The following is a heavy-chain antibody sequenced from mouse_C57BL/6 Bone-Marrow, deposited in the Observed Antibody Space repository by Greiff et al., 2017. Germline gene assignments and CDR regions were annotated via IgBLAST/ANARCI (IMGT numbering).Heavy chain of an antibody. CDR3: TTCPLDYSNYRYYAMDY. V-gene: IGHV14-4*01. D-gene: IGHD2-5*01. Sequence: VQLQQSGAELVRPGASVKLSCTASGFNIKDDYMHWVKQRPEQGLEWIGWIDPENGDTEYASKFQGKATITADTSSNTAYLQLSSLTSEDTAVYYCTTCPLDYSNYRYYAMDYWGQGTSVTVSS. CDR2: IDPENGDT. CDR1: GFNIKDDY. J-gene: IGHJ4*01.